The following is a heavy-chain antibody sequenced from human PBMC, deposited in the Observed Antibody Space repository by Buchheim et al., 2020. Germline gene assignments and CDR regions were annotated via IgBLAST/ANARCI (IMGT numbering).Heavy chain of an antibody. D-gene: IGHD1-7*01. CDR2: ISSSGSTI. CDR1: GFTFSSYE. J-gene: IGHJ6*02. Sequence: EVQLVESGGGLVQPGGSLRLSCAASGFTFSSYEMNWVRQAPGKGLEWVSYISSSGSTIYYADSVKGRFTISRDNAKNSLYLQMNSLRAEDTAVYYCARRFGNWNCDDYYYGMDVWGQGTT. CDR3: ARRFGNWNCDDYYYGMDV. V-gene: IGHV3-48*03.